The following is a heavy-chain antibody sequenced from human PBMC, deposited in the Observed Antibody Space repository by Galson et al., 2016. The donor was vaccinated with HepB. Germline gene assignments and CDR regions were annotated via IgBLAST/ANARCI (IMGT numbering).Heavy chain of an antibody. CDR3: GRAPWYYGEGYGMEV. D-gene: IGHD3-16*01. J-gene: IGHJ6*02. Sequence: SVKVSCKASGYTFTGYYMHWVRQAPGQGLEWMGWINPDSGGTRYAQKFQGWVTMTRDTSISTAYMALRSLTSDDAAVYYCGRAPWYYGEGYGMEVWGQGTTVTVSS. CDR2: INPDSGGT. V-gene: IGHV1-2*04. CDR1: GYTFTGYY.